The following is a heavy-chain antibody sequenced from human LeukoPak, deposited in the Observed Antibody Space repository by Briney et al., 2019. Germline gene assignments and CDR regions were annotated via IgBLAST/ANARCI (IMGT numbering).Heavy chain of an antibody. CDR1: GFTFSNYW. CDR3: AKDGATTMIGKYYYYYYMDV. Sequence: GGSLRLSCAASGFTFSNYWMTWVRRAPGKGLEWVANIRRDGSETHYVDSVMGRFTISRDNAKNSLYLQMNSLRAEDTAVYHCAKDGATTMIGKYYYYYYMDVWGKGTTVTVSS. J-gene: IGHJ6*03. D-gene: IGHD3-22*01. CDR2: IRRDGSET. V-gene: IGHV3-7*03.